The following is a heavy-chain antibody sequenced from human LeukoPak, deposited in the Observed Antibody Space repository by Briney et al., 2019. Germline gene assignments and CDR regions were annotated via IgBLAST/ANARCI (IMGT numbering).Heavy chain of an antibody. CDR1: GYTFTSYY. Sequence: VASVKVSRKASGYTFTSYYMHWVRQAPGQGLEWMGIINPSGGSTSYAQKFQGRVTMTRDTSTSTVYMELSSLRSEDTAVYYCARDPRYCSSTSCYTLNWYFDLWGRGTLVTVSS. D-gene: IGHD2-2*02. V-gene: IGHV1-46*01. CDR2: INPSGGST. J-gene: IGHJ2*01. CDR3: ARDPRYCSSTSCYTLNWYFDL.